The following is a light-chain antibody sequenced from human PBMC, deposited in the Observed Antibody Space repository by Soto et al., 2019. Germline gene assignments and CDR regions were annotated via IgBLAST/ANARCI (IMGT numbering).Light chain of an antibody. Sequence: DIQMTQSPSSLSASLGDSVSITCRANQGIANNLAWYQQKPGKVPKLLIYGASALHSEAPSRFSGSGSETEYTLTISGLQTEDVATYYCQTYNTAPRWTFGQGTKVEMK. CDR3: QTYNTAPRWT. V-gene: IGKV1-27*01. CDR2: GAS. J-gene: IGKJ1*01. CDR1: QGIANN.